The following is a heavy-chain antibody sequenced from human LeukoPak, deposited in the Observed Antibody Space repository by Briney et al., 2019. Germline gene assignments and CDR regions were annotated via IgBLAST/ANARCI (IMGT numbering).Heavy chain of an antibody. J-gene: IGHJ4*02. CDR1: GYSFTAYY. CDR3: ARSPHILTGENFDY. Sequence: ASVKVSCKASGYSFTAYYMHWVRQASGQGLEWMGWINLNSGGTNYAQKFQGRVTMTRDTSITTAYMEMSRLRSDDTALYYCARSPHILTGENFDYWGQGTLVTVSS. V-gene: IGHV1-2*02. D-gene: IGHD3-9*01. CDR2: INLNSGGT.